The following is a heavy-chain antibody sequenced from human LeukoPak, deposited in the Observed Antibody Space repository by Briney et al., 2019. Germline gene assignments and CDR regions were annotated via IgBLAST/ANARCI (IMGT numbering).Heavy chain of an antibody. Sequence: GGSLRLSCAASGFTFSSYSMNWVCQAPGKGLEWVSSISSSSSYIYYADSVKGRFTFSRDNAKNSLYLQMNSLRAEDTAVYYCARDRGSSYRTWFDPWGQGTLVTVSS. D-gene: IGHD3-10*01. CDR2: ISSSSSYI. CDR1: GFTFSSYS. CDR3: ARDRGSSYRTWFDP. V-gene: IGHV3-21*01. J-gene: IGHJ5*02.